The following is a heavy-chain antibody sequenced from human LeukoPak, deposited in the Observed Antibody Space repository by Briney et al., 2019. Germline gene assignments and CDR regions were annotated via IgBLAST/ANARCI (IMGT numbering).Heavy chain of an antibody. V-gene: IGHV1-2*02. Sequence: ASVKVSCKASGYTFTGYYMHWVRQAPGQGLECMGWINPNSGGTNYAQKFQGRVTMTRDTSISTAYMELSRLRSDDTAVYYCARGSIVGATFDYFDYWGQGTLVTVSS. CDR2: INPNSGGT. J-gene: IGHJ4*02. CDR1: GYTFTGYY. CDR3: ARGSIVGATFDYFDY. D-gene: IGHD1-26*01.